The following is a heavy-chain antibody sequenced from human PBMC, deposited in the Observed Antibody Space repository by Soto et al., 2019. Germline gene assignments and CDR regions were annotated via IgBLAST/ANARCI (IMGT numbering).Heavy chain of an antibody. V-gene: IGHV3-23*01. CDR3: AKRIVVVPAAIEDYFDY. CDR1: GFTFSSYA. CDR2: ISGSGGST. J-gene: IGHJ4*02. Sequence: EVQLLESGGGLVQPGGSLRLSCAASGFTFSSYAMSWVRQAPGKGLEWVSAISGSGGSTYYADSVKGRFTISRDNSKNTLYLQMNSLRAEDTAVYYCAKRIVVVPAAIEDYFDYWGQGNLVTVSS. D-gene: IGHD2-2*01.